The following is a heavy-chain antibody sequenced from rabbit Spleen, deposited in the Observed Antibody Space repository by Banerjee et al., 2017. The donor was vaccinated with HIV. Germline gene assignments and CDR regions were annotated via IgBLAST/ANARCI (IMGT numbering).Heavy chain of an antibody. CDR2: IYTGSGGT. CDR3: ASGYSDVYFNL. J-gene: IGHJ4*01. Sequence: QSLEESGGGLVQPEGSLTLTCTASGFSFSTAYWMCWVRQAPGKGLEWIGCIYTGSGGTYYASWAKGRFTISKTSSTVDLKMTSLTAADTATYFCASGYSDVYFNLWGQGTLVTVS. CDR1: GFSFSTAYW. D-gene: IGHD1-1*01. V-gene: IGHV1S40*01.